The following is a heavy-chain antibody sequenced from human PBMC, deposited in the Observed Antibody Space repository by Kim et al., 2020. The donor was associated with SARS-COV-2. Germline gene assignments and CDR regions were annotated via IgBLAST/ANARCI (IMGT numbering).Heavy chain of an antibody. CDR2: IKSKTDGGTT. CDR1: GFTFSNAW. J-gene: IGHJ5*02. D-gene: IGHD3-10*01. Sequence: GGSLRLSCAASGFTFSNAWMSWVRQAPGKGLEWVGRIKSKTDGGTTDYAAPVKGRFTISRDDSKNTLYLQMNSLKTEDTAVYYCTTITMVRGPKVAPWGQGTLVTVSS. CDR3: TTITMVRGPKVAP. V-gene: IGHV3-15*01.